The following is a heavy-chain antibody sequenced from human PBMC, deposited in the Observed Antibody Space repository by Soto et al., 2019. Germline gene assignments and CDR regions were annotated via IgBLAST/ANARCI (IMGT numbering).Heavy chain of an antibody. CDR1: GFNFNNYG. J-gene: IGHJ6*02. D-gene: IGHD6-13*01. CDR3: ARRQISPPTRGAASARGGRDV. CDR2: IWNDGNGY. V-gene: IGHV3-33*01. Sequence: QVQLVESGGGVVQPGRSLRLSCAASGFNFNNYGMHWVRQAPGKGLEWVAVIWNDGNGYYYANSVKGRFTISRDNSKNTLLLQLSSQRAKDTDVYYCARRQISPPTRGAASARGGRDVWGQGTTVTVSS.